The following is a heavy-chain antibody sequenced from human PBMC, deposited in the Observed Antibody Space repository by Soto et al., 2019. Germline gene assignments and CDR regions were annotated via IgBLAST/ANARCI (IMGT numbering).Heavy chain of an antibody. Sequence: NPSETLSLTCSVSGAAIRIGRYYLSWIRQSPGRGLEWIGYIYYTGTTHYNPAVKSRVTILLDNSKDQFSLTLTSVTAADTAIYYCATVLHDYGHNWVDSWGQGTRVTF. CDR2: IYYTGTT. CDR1: GAAIRIGRYY. V-gene: IGHV4-30-4*01. CDR3: ATVLHDYGHNWVDS. D-gene: IGHD3-16*01. J-gene: IGHJ5*01.